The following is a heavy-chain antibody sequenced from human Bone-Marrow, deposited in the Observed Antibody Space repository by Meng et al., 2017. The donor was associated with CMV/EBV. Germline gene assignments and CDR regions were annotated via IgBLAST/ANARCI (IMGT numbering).Heavy chain of an antibody. Sequence: SGGTFRSYAISWVRQAPGQGLEWMGGIIPIFGTANYAQKFQGRVTITTDESTSTAYMELSSLRSEDTAVYYCASSLRGVIITGAFDIWGQGTMVTVSS. CDR1: GGTFRSYA. V-gene: IGHV1-69*05. CDR3: ASSLRGVIITGAFDI. J-gene: IGHJ3*02. CDR2: IIPIFGTA. D-gene: IGHD3-10*01.